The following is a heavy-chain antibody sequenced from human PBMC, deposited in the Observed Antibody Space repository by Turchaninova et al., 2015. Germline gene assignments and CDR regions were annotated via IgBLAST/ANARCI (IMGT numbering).Heavy chain of an antibody. CDR1: DINVRGHA. Sequence: EVQLLESGGGLVQPGGSLRLSCDTTDINVRGHARSWDRHAPGKGIEWVSISTGSSDRTIYAESVEGRFTVSKDSPKTTMFLQMNSLRAEDTAVYFCVKVKGMVFKNYYMDVWGKGTTVTVSS. CDR2: STGSSDRT. CDR3: VKVKGMVFKNYYMDV. J-gene: IGHJ6*03. V-gene: IGHV3-23*01. D-gene: IGHD2-8*01.